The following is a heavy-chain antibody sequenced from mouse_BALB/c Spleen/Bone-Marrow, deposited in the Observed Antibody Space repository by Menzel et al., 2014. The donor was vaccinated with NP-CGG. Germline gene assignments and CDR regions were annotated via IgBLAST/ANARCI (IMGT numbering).Heavy chain of an antibody. D-gene: IGHD1-1*01. J-gene: IGHJ2*01. CDR2: ISDGGSYT. V-gene: IGHV5-4*02. Sequence: EVKVVESGGSLVKPGGSLKLSCAASGFTFSDYYMYWVRQTPEKRLEWVATISDGGSYTYYPDSVKGRFTISRDNAKNNLYLQMSSLKSEDTAMYYCARGSSYFDYWGQGTTLTVSS. CDR1: GFTFSDYY. CDR3: ARGSSYFDY.